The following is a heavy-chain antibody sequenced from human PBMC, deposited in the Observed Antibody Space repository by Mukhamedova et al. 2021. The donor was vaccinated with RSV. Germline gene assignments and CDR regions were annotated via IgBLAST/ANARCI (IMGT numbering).Heavy chain of an antibody. Sequence: VRQAPGQGLEWMGGIIPILGIANYAQKFQGRVTITADKSTSTAYMELSSLRSEDTAVYYCAAMTTVTKGWFAPWGPGTLVPVSS. CDR3: AAMTTVTKGWFAP. D-gene: IGHD4-17*01. J-gene: IGHJ5*02. CDR2: IIPILGIA. V-gene: IGHV1-69*10.